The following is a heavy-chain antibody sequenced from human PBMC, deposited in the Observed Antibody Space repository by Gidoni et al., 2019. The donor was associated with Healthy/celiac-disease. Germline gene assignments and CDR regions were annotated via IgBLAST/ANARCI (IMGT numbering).Heavy chain of an antibody. CDR2: FDPEDGET. Sequence: QVQLLPSGADAKTPGASVTVSCKFSGYTLTELSMHWVRQAPGKGLEWMGGFDPEDGETIYAQKFQGRVTMTEDTSTDTAYMELSSLRAEDTAVYYCATAHPDYNWNKFDPWGQGTLVTVSS. D-gene: IGHD1-20*01. CDR3: ATAHPDYNWNKFDP. CDR1: GYTLTELS. V-gene: IGHV1-24*01. J-gene: IGHJ5*02.